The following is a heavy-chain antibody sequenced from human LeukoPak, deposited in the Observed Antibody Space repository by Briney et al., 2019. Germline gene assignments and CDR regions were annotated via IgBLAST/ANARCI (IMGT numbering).Heavy chain of an antibody. CDR2: IRFDGSNK. D-gene: IGHD4-23*01. V-gene: IGHV3-30*02. CDR3: AREEYGGNSEGWFDP. J-gene: IGHJ5*02. CDR1: GFTFSNYG. Sequence: GGSLRLSCAASGFTFSNYGMHWARQAPGKGLEWVAFIRFDGSNKYYADSVKGRFTISRDNSKNTVYLQMNSLRPEDTAVYYCAREEYGGNSEGWFDPWGQGTLVTVSS.